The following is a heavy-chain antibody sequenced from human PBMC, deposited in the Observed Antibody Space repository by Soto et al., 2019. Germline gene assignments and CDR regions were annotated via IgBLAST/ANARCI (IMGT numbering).Heavy chain of an antibody. Sequence: GGSLRLSCAASGFTFSSYDMHWVRQATGKGLEWVSAIGTAGDTYYPGSVKGRFTISRENAKNSLYLQMNSLSAEDTAVYYCAREGRYYSNYAGDAFDIWGQGTMVTVSS. CDR1: GFTFSSYD. D-gene: IGHD4-4*01. CDR3: AREGRYYSNYAGDAFDI. V-gene: IGHV3-13*01. CDR2: IGTAGDT. J-gene: IGHJ3*02.